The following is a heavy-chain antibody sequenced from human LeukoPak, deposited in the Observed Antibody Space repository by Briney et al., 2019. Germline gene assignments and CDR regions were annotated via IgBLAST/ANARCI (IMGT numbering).Heavy chain of an antibody. CDR3: ARGGNDFWSGYQFDY. CDR1: GGSISSGSYY. Sequence: SETLSLTCTVSGGSISSGSYYWGWIRQPPGKGLEWIGNIYYSGSTYYNPSLKSRVTIYVDPSKNQFSLRLSSVTATDTAVYYCARGGNDFWSGYQFDYWGQGTLVTVSS. D-gene: IGHD3-3*01. V-gene: IGHV4-39*01. J-gene: IGHJ4*02. CDR2: IYYSGST.